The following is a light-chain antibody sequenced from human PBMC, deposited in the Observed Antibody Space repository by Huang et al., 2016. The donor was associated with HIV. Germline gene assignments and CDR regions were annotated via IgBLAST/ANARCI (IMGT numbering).Light chain of an antibody. Sequence: EIVLTHSPATLSLSPGERATLSCGASQSLSSSYLAWYQQKPGLAPRLLIYDASNRATGIPDRFSGSGSGTDFTLTISRLEPEDFAVYYCQQYGSSPLTFGGGTKVEIK. CDR3: QQYGSSPLT. CDR1: QSLSSSY. V-gene: IGKV3D-20*01. CDR2: DAS. J-gene: IGKJ4*01.